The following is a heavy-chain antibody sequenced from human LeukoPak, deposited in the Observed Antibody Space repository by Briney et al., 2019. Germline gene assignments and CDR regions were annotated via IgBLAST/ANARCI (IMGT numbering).Heavy chain of an antibody. V-gene: IGHV1-69*06. CDR3: AIGGWYDAFDI. J-gene: IGHJ3*02. CDR2: IIPIFGTA. D-gene: IGHD2-15*01. CDR1: GYTFTGYY. Sequence: ASVKVSCKASGYTFTGYYMHWVRQAPGQGLEWMGGIIPIFGTANYAQKSQGRVTITADKSTSTAYMELSSLRSEDTAVYYCAIGGWYDAFDIWGQGTMVTVSS.